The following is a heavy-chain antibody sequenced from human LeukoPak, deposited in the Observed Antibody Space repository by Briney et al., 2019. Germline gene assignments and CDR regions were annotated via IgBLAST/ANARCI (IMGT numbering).Heavy chain of an antibody. J-gene: IGHJ4*02. V-gene: IGHV3-21*04. Sequence: GGSLRLSCAASGFTFSSYSMNWVRQAPGKGLEWVSSISSSSSYIYYADSVKGRFTISRDNSKNTLYLQMNSLRAEDTAVYYCAKDQDLWYYWGQGTLVTVSS. D-gene: IGHD3-10*01. CDR3: AKDQDLWYY. CDR2: ISSSSSYI. CDR1: GFTFSSYS.